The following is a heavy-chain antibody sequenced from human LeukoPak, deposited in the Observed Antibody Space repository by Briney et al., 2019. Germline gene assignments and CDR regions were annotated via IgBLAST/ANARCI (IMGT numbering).Heavy chain of an antibody. CDR2: ILYSGTT. CDR1: GDSITSSNYH. CDR3: ARRGRSSGPPLNDRYYFDY. V-gene: IGHV4-39*07. D-gene: IGHD6-19*01. Sequence: SETLSLTCTVSGDSITSSNYHWAWIRQPPGKGLEWIGSILYSGTTYYSSSLKSRVTMSVHTSKTQFSLKLSSVTAADTAVYYCARRGRSSGPPLNDRYYFDYWGQGTLVTVSS. J-gene: IGHJ4*02.